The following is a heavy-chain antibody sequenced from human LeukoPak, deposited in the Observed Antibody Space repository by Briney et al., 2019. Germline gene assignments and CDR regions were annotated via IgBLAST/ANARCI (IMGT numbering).Heavy chain of an antibody. CDR1: GASISDYY. CDR2: IHYTGTT. V-gene: IGHV4-59*01. D-gene: IGHD3-16*01. Sequence: SETLSLTCTVSGASISDYYWSWIRQPPGKGLEWIGYIHYTGTTNYSPSLRSRVTISVDTSKNQFSLKLTSVTAADTAVYYCARGHRGLGYWGQGTLVSVSS. CDR3: ARGHRGLGY. J-gene: IGHJ4*02.